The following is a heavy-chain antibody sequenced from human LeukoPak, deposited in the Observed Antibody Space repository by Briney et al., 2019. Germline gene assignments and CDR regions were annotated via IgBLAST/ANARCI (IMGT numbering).Heavy chain of an antibody. Sequence: PGGSLRLSCAASGFTFSSYSMNWVRQAPGKGLEWVSYISSSGSTIYYADSVKGRFTISRDNAKNSLYLQMNSLRAEDTAVYYCARDFGSYYGSAFDIWGQGTMVTVSS. D-gene: IGHD1-26*01. CDR2: ISSSGSTI. CDR3: ARDFGSYYGSAFDI. CDR1: GFTFSSYS. V-gene: IGHV3-48*04. J-gene: IGHJ3*02.